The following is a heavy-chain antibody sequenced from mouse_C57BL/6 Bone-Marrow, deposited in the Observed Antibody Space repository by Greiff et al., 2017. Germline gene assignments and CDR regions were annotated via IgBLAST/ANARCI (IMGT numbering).Heavy chain of an antibody. CDR2: IDPENGDT. V-gene: IGHV14-4*01. CDR1: GFNIKDDY. D-gene: IGHD1-1*01. J-gene: IGHJ1*03. Sequence: EVQLQESGAELVRPGASVKLSCTASGFNIKDDYMHWVKQRPEQGLEWIGWIDPENGDTEYASKFQGKATITADTSSNTAYLQLSSLTSEDTAVYYCTTPYYCGRYFDVWGTGTTVTVSS. CDR3: TTPYYCGRYFDV.